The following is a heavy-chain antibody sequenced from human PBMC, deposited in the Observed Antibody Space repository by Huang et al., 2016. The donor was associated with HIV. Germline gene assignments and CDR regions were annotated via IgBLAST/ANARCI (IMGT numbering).Heavy chain of an antibody. V-gene: IGHV3-30*18. Sequence: QVQLVESGGGVVQPGRSLRISCAASGFTFSSYGRHWVRQAPGKGLGWVAVISYDAKTKYYADSVKGRFSISRDNSKTTVYLQLNSLRLEDTAVYYCAKGGSAAAVLDFWGQGTLVTVSS. CDR2: ISYDAKTK. CDR3: AKGGSAAAVLDF. J-gene: IGHJ4*02. CDR1: GFTFSSYG. D-gene: IGHD6-13*01.